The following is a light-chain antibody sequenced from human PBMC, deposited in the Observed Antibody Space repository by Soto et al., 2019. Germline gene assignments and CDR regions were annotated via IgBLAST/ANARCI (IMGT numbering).Light chain of an antibody. Sequence: QSALTQPASVSGSPGQSITFSCTGTSSDVGGYNYVSWYQQHPDKAPKLMIYEVSNRPSGVSNRFSGSKSGNTASLTISGLQAEDEADYYCSSYTSSNTYVFGTGTQLTVL. CDR3: SSYTSSNTYV. CDR1: SSDVGGYNY. CDR2: EVS. J-gene: IGLJ1*01. V-gene: IGLV2-14*01.